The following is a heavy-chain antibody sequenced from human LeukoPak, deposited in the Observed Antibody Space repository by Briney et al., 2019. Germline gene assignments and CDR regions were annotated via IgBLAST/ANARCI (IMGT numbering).Heavy chain of an antibody. Sequence: PGGSLRLSCAASGFTFSSYAMNWVRQAPGKGLEWVSTISGGGGSTYYADSVKGRFTISRDNSKNTLYLQMNSLRAEDTAVYYCARLYDYVWGSYRHPLDYWGQGTLVTVSS. D-gene: IGHD3-16*02. J-gene: IGHJ4*02. CDR3: ARLYDYVWGSYRHPLDY. CDR2: ISGGGGST. V-gene: IGHV3-23*01. CDR1: GFTFSSYA.